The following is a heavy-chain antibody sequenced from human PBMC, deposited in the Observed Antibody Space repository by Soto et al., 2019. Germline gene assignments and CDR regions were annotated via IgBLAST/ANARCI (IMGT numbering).Heavy chain of an antibody. CDR1: SGNISNYY. V-gene: IGHV4-59*01. Sequence: TETLSRTCTVSSGNISNYYWSWIRQPPGRGLEWIGHIFYSGSTNYNPALKSRVTISVDTSKSQLSLKLSSVTAADTAVYYCAKDSGYNYGYFRWFDPWGKGTLVT. D-gene: IGHD5-18*01. CDR3: AKDSGYNYGYFRWFDP. CDR2: IFYSGST. J-gene: IGHJ5*02.